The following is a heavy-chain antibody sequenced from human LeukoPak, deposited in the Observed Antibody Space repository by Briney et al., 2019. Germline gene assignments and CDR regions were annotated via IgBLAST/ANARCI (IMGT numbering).Heavy chain of an antibody. J-gene: IGHJ4*02. V-gene: IGHV4-30-4*01. D-gene: IGHD3-10*01. CDR3: ARVDYYGSGSYYTPDY. CDR1: GGSISSGDYY. CDR2: IYYSGST. Sequence: PSQTLSLTCIVSGGSISSGDYYWSWIRQPPGKGLEWIGYIYYSGSTYYNPSLKSRVTISVDTSKNQFSLKLSSVTAADTAVYYCARVDYYGSGSYYTPDYWGQGTLVTVSS.